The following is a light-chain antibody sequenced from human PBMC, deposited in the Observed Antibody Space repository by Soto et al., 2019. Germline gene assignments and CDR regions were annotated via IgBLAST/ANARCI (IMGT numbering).Light chain of an antibody. J-gene: IGKJ5*01. CDR3: QQDGTSEII. V-gene: IGKV3-20*01. Sequence: EIVWTQSPGTLSLSPCERATLSCRASQTLSNSFIAWYQQKPGQAPRLLIYDTSSRATGVPDRYSASGSRTDFTLTISRLEPEDFAVFFCQQDGTSEIIFGQGTRLEIK. CDR2: DTS. CDR1: QTLSNSF.